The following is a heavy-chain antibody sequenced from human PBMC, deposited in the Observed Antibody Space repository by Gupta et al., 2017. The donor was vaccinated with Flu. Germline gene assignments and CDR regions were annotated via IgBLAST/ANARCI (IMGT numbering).Heavy chain of an antibody. Sequence: ASGYTVTGYYIHWVRQAPGQGLEWMGWINPTSGDTNYAQKFQGRFTMTRDTSISTAYMELSRLRSDDTAMYYCATVPTTWTSGMDVWGQGTTVTVSS. J-gene: IGHJ6*02. CDR3: ATVPTTWTSGMDV. CDR2: INPTSGDT. V-gene: IGHV1-2*02. CDR1: GYTVTGYY. D-gene: IGHD4-17*01.